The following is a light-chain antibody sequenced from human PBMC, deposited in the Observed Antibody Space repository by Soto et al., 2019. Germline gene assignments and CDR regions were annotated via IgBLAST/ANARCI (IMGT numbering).Light chain of an antibody. CDR1: QSIGSW. J-gene: IGKJ1*01. V-gene: IGKV1-5*01. CDR3: QSGT. Sequence: GDRVTITFRASQSIGSWLAWYQQKPGKAPKLLIYDASTLESGVPSRFRGSESYTEFNLSINSLQSDDLDTYYCQSGTCDQGTKVDI. CDR2: DAS.